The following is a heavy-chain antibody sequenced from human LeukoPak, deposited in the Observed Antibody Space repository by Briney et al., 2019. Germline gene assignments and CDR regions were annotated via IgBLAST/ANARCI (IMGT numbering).Heavy chain of an antibody. D-gene: IGHD3-22*01. J-gene: IGHJ3*02. CDR1: GFTFSGST. V-gene: IGHV3-21*04. CDR2: ISTSSSYI. CDR3: ARPPYYYDSTGYYYLAAFDI. Sequence: PGGSLRLSCAASGFTFSGSTMNWVRQAPGKGLEWVSFISTSSSYIYYADSVRGRFTISRDNAKNSLYLQMNSLRAEDTALYYCARPPYYYDSTGYYYLAAFDIWGQGTMVTVSS.